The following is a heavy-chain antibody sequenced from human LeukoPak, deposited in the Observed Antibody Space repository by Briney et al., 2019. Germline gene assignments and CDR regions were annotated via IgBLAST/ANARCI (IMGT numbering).Heavy chain of an antibody. Sequence: SETLSLTCTVSGGSISSHYWSWIRQPPGKGLEWIGYIYYSGSTNYNPSLKSRFTISVDTSKNQFSLKLSSVTAADTAVYYCARETGEYSSSVDAFDIWGQGTMVTVSS. CDR2: IYYSGST. V-gene: IGHV4-59*11. D-gene: IGHD6-6*01. CDR3: ARETGEYSSSVDAFDI. J-gene: IGHJ3*02. CDR1: GGSISSHY.